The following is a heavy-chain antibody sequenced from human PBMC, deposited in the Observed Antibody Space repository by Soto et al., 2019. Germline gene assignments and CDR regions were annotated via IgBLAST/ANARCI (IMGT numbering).Heavy chain of an antibody. CDR2: ISAYNGNT. CDR1: GYTFTSYG. J-gene: IGHJ5*02. CDR3: ARDRGDIVVVPAATQTNWFDP. Sequence: ASVKVSCKASGYTFTSYGISWVRQAPGQGLEWMGWISAYNGNTNYAQKLQGRVTMTTDTSTSTAYMELRSLRSDDTAVYYCARDRGDIVVVPAATQTNWFDPWGQGQSSPSPQ. D-gene: IGHD2-2*01. V-gene: IGHV1-18*01.